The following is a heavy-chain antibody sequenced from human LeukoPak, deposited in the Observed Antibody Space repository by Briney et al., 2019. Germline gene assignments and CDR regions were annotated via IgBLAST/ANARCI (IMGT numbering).Heavy chain of an antibody. CDR2: ISAYNGNT. Sequence: ASVKVSCKASGYTFTSYGISWVRQAPGQGLEWMGWISAYNGNTNYAQKLQGRVTMTTDTSTSTAYMELRSLRSDDTAVYYCARVRPTTYSSGYYYVDYWGQGTLVTVS. V-gene: IGHV1-18*01. D-gene: IGHD3-22*01. CDR1: GYTFTSYG. J-gene: IGHJ4*02. CDR3: ARVRPTTYSSGYYYVDY.